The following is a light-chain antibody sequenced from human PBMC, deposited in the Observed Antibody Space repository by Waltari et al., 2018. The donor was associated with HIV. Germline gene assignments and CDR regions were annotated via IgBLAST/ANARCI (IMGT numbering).Light chain of an antibody. J-gene: IGLJ3*02. CDR3: AAWDVSLSGNWV. CDR1: SSNIRSNY. CDR2: RNN. V-gene: IGLV1-47*01. Sequence: SVLTQPPSASGTPGPRVTISCSGSSSNIRSNYVYWYQQFPGTTPKLLIYRNNQRPFGVPDRFSGSKSGTSASLAISGLRSEDEADYYCAAWDVSLSGNWVFGGGTKLTVL.